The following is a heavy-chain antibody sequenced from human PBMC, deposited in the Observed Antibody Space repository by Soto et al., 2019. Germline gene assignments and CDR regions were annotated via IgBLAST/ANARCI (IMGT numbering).Heavy chain of an antibody. Sequence: SETLSLTCTVSGGSVSSGSYYWSWIRQPPGKGLEWIGYIYYSGSTNYNPSLKSRVTISVDTSKNQFSLKLSSVTAADTAVYYCAREDDGDYAFWFDPWGQGTLVTVSS. D-gene: IGHD4-17*01. J-gene: IGHJ5*02. CDR3: AREDDGDYAFWFDP. CDR1: GGSVSSGSYY. CDR2: IYYSGST. V-gene: IGHV4-61*01.